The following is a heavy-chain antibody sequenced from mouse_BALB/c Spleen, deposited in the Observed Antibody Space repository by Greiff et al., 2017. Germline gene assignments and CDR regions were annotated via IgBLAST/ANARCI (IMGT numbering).Heavy chain of an antibody. CDR3: ARQYYGYALDY. CDR1: AFTFSSFG. CDR2: ISSGSSTI. D-gene: IGHD1-1*01. V-gene: IGHV5-17*02. Sequence: EVKLMESGGGLVQPGGSRKLSCAASAFTFSSFGMHWVRQAPEKGLEWVAYISSGSSTIYYADTVKGRFTISRDNPKNTLFLQMTSLRSEDTAMYYCARQYYGYALDYWGQGTSVTVSS. J-gene: IGHJ4*01.